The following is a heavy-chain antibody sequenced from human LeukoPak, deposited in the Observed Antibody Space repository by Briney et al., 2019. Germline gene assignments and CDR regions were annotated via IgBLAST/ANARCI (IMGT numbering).Heavy chain of an antibody. CDR3: ARDFEAGAYYYDSSGPYYYGMDV. J-gene: IGHJ6*02. CDR1: GFTFSSYG. Sequence: LGGSLRLSCAASGFTFSSYGMHWVRQAPGKGLEWVAVIWYDGSNKYYADSVKGRFAISRDNSKNTLYLQMNSLRAEDTAVYYCARDFEAGAYYYDSSGPYYYGMDVWGQGTTVTVSS. D-gene: IGHD3-22*01. V-gene: IGHV3-33*01. CDR2: IWYDGSNK.